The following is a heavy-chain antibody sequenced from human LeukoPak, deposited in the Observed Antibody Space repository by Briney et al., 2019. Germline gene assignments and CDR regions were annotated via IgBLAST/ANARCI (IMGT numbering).Heavy chain of an antibody. CDR3: AKGAEIDL. D-gene: IGHD3-16*01. J-gene: IGHJ5*02. CDR2: VTGPGDTT. Sequence: GGSLRLACAPSGFTFTNYAMDWVRQAPGKGLEWVSAVTGPGDTTYYADSVKGRFFMSREDSKTTVYLQMNSLRAEDTAIYYCAKGAEIDLWGQGTLVTVSS. V-gene: IGHV3-23*01. CDR1: GFTFTNYA.